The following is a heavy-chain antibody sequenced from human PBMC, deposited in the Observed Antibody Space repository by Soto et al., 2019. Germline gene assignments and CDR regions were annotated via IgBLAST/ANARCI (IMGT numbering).Heavy chain of an antibody. J-gene: IGHJ5*01. CDR1: GDSVSSNIAT. CDR3: ASGYCSVSSCFSDWFDS. Sequence: QVQLQQSGPGLVKPSQTLSLTCVLAGDSVSSNIATWSWIRKSPWRGLEWLGRTFYRSKWYSEYALSVKSLISINTDTSKTQFSLQLNPVTPEDTAIYYCASGYCSVSSCFSDWFDSWGQGTMVTVSS. V-gene: IGHV6-1*01. D-gene: IGHD2-15*01. CDR2: TFYRSKWYS.